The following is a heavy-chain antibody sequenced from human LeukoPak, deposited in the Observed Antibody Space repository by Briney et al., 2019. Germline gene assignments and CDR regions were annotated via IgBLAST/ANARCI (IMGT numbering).Heavy chain of an antibody. J-gene: IGHJ4*02. CDR2: IIWNSGSI. D-gene: IGHD6-6*01. Sequence: SLRLSCAPSVFTLDDYAMRWVRAAPGKGLGWVSGIIWNSGSIGYADSVKGRFTISRDNAKNYLYLQMNSLRAEDTALYYCGKAGGSGYSSSSIDYWGQGTLVTVSS. CDR3: GKAGGSGYSSSSIDY. V-gene: IGHV3-9*01. CDR1: VFTLDDYA.